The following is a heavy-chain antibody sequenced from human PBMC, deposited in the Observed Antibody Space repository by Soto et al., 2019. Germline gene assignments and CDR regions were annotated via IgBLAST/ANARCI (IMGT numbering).Heavy chain of an antibody. Sequence: PSFKFSSNSSGYTFTGYYMHWVPQAPGQGLEWMGWINPNSGGTNYAQKFQGWVTMTRDTSISTAYMELSRLRSDDTVVYYCARGDSSSRPPLGYWGQGTLVTVSS. J-gene: IGHJ4*02. CDR3: ARGDSSSRPPLGY. CDR2: INPNSGGT. D-gene: IGHD6-6*01. CDR1: GYTFTGYY. V-gene: IGHV1-2*04.